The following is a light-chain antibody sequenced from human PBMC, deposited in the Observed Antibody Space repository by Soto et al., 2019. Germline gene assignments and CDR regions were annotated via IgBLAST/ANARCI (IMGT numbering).Light chain of an antibody. CDR2: GES. J-gene: IGKJ1*01. CDR1: QSVSGNN. Sequence: VLTQSPGTLSVSPGERATLSCRASQSVSGNNLAWYQQKPRRPPRLLIYGESSRASGVPDRFSGSGSGTNFTLTINRLEPEDFAVYCCQQCDGPSWTFGQGTKVDLK. V-gene: IGKV3-20*01. CDR3: QQCDGPSWT.